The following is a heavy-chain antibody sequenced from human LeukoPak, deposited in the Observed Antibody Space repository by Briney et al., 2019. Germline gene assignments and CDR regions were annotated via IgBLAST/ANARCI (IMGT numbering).Heavy chain of an antibody. D-gene: IGHD6-19*01. J-gene: IGHJ4*02. Sequence: GGSLRLSCAASGFTFSNFAMSWVRQAPGKGLESVSRINTDGTVTTYADSVKGRFTVSRDNADNTMFLQMNSVRDEDTAVYYCATKQWLAPPPDSWGQGTPVTVSS. CDR1: GFTFSNFA. CDR2: INTDGTVT. V-gene: IGHV3-74*01. CDR3: ATKQWLAPPPDS.